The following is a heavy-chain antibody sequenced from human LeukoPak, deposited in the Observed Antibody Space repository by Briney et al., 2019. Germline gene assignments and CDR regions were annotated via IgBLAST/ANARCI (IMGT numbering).Heavy chain of an antibody. CDR2: IGGSSSSL. V-gene: IGHV3-21*01. J-gene: IGHJ4*02. CDR1: GFTFSSYS. CDR3: AREIDEGFDY. Sequence: PGGTLRLSCAASGFTFSSYSMNWVRQAPGKGLEGVSSIGGSSSSLYYADSLKGRFTISRDNAKNSLYLQINSLRAEDTAVYYCAREIDEGFDYWGQGTLVTVSS.